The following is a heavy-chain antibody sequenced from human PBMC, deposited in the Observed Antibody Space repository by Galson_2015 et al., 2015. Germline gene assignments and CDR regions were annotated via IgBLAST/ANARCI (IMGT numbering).Heavy chain of an antibody. D-gene: IGHD6-13*01. J-gene: IGHJ5*02. CDR1: GFTFSIYS. Sequence: SLRLSCAASGFTFSIYSFNWVRQAPGKGLEWVSSISSSSTYIYYADSVKGRFTISRDNAKNSLYLQMNSLRAEDTAVYYCAGDSGAAEGHTGWFHPWGQGTLVTVSS. CDR3: AGDSGAAEGHTGWFHP. V-gene: IGHV3-21*01. CDR2: ISSSSTYI.